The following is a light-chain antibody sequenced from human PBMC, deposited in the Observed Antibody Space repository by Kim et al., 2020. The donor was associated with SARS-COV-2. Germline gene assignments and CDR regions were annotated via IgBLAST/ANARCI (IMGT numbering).Light chain of an antibody. CDR2: ENY. CDR1: RSNIGSNY. J-gene: IGLJ1*01. Sequence: QSLLTQPPSASGTPGQRVTISCSGSRSNIGSNYVYWYQQLPRAAPKLLIYENYQRPSGVPDRFSGSKSGTSASLAISGLRSEDEADYYCAAWDNSLSVHYVFGTGTKVTVL. V-gene: IGLV1-47*01. CDR3: AAWDNSLSVHYV.